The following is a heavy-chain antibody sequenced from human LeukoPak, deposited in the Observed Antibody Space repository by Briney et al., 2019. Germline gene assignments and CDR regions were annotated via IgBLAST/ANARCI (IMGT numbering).Heavy chain of an antibody. D-gene: IGHD2-21*01. Sequence: SVKVSCKASGGTFSSYAISRVRQAPGQGLEWMGGIIPIFGTANYAQKFQGRVTITADESTSTAYMELSSLRSEDTAVYYCAIPFYSPLIYYYYGMDVWGQGTTVTVSS. CDR1: GGTFSSYA. V-gene: IGHV1-69*13. J-gene: IGHJ6*02. CDR2: IIPIFGTA. CDR3: AIPFYSPLIYYYYGMDV.